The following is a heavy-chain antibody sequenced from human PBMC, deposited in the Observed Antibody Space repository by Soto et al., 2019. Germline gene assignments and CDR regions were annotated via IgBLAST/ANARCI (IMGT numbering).Heavy chain of an antibody. Sequence: SETLSLTCTVSGGSISNYYWSWIRQPPGKGLEWIGYIYYSGSTNYNPSLKSRVTISVDTSKNQFSLKLSSVTAADTAVYYCARDSHMDNWFDPWGQGTLVTVSS. D-gene: IGHD2-21*01. CDR2: IYYSGST. J-gene: IGHJ5*02. CDR3: ARDSHMDNWFDP. V-gene: IGHV4-59*01. CDR1: GGSISNYY.